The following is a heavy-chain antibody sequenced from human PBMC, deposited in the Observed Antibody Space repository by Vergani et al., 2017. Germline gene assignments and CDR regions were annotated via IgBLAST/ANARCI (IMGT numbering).Heavy chain of an antibody. CDR2: IYYSGST. J-gene: IGHJ4*02. CDR3: ARSVGYSSSWCHY. D-gene: IGHD6-13*01. V-gene: IGHV4-30-4*08. CDR1: GGSISSGDYY. Sequence: QVQLQESGPGLVKPSQTLSLTCTVSGGSISSGDYYWSWIRQHPGKGLEWIGYIYYSGSTYYNPSLKRRVTISVDTSKNQFSLKLSSVTAADTAVYYCARSVGYSSSWCHYWGQGTLVTVSS.